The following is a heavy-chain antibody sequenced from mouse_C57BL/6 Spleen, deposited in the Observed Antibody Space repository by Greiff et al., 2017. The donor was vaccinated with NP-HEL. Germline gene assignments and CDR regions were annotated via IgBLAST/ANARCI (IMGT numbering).Heavy chain of an antibody. J-gene: IGHJ1*03. CDR2: INYDGSST. Sequence: EVQLVESEGGLVQPGSSIKLSCTASGFTFSDYYMAWVRQVPEKGLEWVANINYDGSSTYYLDSLKSRFIISRDNAKNILYLQMSSLKSEDTATYYWARVYYGSSSWYFDVWGTGTTVTVSS. CDR3: ARVYYGSSSWYFDV. D-gene: IGHD1-1*01. V-gene: IGHV5-16*01. CDR1: GFTFSDYY.